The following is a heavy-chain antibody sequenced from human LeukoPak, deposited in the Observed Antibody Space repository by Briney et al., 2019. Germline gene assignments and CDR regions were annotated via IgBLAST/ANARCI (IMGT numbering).Heavy chain of an antibody. CDR3: ARGHRITIFGVVSPFDAFDI. J-gene: IGHJ3*02. Sequence: PSETLSLTCTVSGGSISSYYWSWIRQPAGKGLEWIGRIYTSGSTNYNPSLKSRVTMSVDTSKNQFSLKLSSVTAADTAVYYCARGHRITIFGVVSPFDAFDIWGQGTMVTVSS. D-gene: IGHD3-3*01. CDR1: GGSISSYY. V-gene: IGHV4-4*07. CDR2: IYTSGST.